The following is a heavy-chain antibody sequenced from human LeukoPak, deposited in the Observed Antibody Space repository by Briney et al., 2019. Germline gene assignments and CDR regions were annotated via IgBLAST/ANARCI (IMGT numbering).Heavy chain of an antibody. V-gene: IGHV3-30*18. CDR2: ISYDGSNK. J-gene: IGHJ4*02. Sequence: GGCLRLSCSASGFTFSSYGMHWVRQAPGKGLEWVAVISYDGSNKYYADSVKGRFTISRDNSKNTLYLQMNSLRAEDTAVYYCAKDAGYYGSGSFDHWGQGTLVTVSS. D-gene: IGHD3-10*01. CDR1: GFTFSSYG. CDR3: AKDAGYYGSGSFDH.